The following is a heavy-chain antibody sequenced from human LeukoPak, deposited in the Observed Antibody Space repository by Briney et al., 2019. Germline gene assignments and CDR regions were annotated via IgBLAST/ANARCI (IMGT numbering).Heavy chain of an antibody. CDR2: ICAYNGNT. V-gene: IGHV1-18*01. CDR3: ARDHPGGGLDY. Sequence: ASVKVSCKPSGYTFTSYGISGVRPAPGQGLEWMGWICAYNGNTNYAQKLQGRVTMTTDTSTSTAYMELRSLRSDDTAVYYCARDHPGGGLDYWGQGTLVTVSS. J-gene: IGHJ4*02. D-gene: IGHD4-23*01. CDR1: GYTFTSYG.